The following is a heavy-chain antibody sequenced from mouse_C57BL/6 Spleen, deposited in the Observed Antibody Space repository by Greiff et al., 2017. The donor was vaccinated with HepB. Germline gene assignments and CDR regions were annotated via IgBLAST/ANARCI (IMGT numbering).Heavy chain of an antibody. D-gene: IGHD2-4*01. Sequence: EVKLVESEGGLVQPGSSMKLSCTASGFTFSDYYMAWVRQVPEKGLEWVANINYDGSSTYYLDSLKSRFIISRDNAKNILYLQMSSLKSEDTATYYCARDYDFLFDYWGQGTTLTVSS. V-gene: IGHV5-16*01. CDR3: ARDYDFLFDY. J-gene: IGHJ2*01. CDR2: INYDGSST. CDR1: GFTFSDYY.